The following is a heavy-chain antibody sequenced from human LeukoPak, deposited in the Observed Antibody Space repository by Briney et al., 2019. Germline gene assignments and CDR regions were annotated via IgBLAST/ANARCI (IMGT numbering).Heavy chain of an antibody. CDR3: AKADGGWGVISKD. CDR2: IGGSGDFT. CDR1: GFTVSSNY. D-gene: IGHD3-10*01. J-gene: IGHJ4*02. V-gene: IGHV3-23*01. Sequence: QPGGSLRLSCAASGFTVSSNYMSWVRQAPGKGLEWVSAIGGSGDFTYYAEYVKGRFTISRDNSKKTVYLQMNSLRAEDTAVYYCAKADGGWGVISKDWGQGTLVTVSS.